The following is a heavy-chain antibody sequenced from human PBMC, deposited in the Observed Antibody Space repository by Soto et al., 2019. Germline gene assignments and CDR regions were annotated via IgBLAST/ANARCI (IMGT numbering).Heavy chain of an antibody. J-gene: IGHJ3*02. CDR3: ARETLRDAIDI. CDR1: GFDFRSYE. V-gene: IGHV3-48*03. Sequence: GGSLRLSCGASGFDFRSYEINWVRQAPGKGLEWVSNIRANDESIYYADSVKGRVSVSRDNAKNSLFLEMNSLRVDDTAVYYCARETLRDAIDIWGQGTMVTVSS. CDR2: IRANDESI.